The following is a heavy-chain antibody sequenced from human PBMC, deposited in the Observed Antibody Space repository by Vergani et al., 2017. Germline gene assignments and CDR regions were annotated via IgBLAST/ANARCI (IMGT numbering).Heavy chain of an antibody. V-gene: IGHV4-30-2*01. D-gene: IGHD2-2*01. Sequence: QLQLQESGSGLVKPSQTLSLTCAVSGGSISSGGYSWSWIRQPPGKGLEWLGYIYHSGSTYYNPSLKSRVTISVDTSKNQFSLKLSSVTAADTAVYYCGRDLRYQLLVYCMDVWGQGTTVTVSS. CDR3: GRDLRYQLLVYCMDV. CDR1: GGSISSGGYS. CDR2: IYHSGST. J-gene: IGHJ6*02.